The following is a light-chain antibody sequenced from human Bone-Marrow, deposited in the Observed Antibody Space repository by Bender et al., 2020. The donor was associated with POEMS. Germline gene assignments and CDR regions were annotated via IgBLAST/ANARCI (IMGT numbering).Light chain of an antibody. CDR1: STDVGAYNY. V-gene: IGLV2-14*01. Sequence: QSALTQPASVSGSPGQSITISCTGTSTDVGAYNYVSWYQQHPGKTPKLMVYDLIRRPSGVSNRFSGSQSGNTASLTISGLQAEDEADYYCSSYGSGDSVVFGGGTKLTVL. CDR2: DLI. CDR3: SSYGSGDSVV. J-gene: IGLJ2*01.